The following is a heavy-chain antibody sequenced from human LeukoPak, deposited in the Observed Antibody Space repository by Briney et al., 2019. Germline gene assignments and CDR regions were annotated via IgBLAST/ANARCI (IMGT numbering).Heavy chain of an antibody. V-gene: IGHV3-49*03. Sequence: GSLRLSCTASGFPFGEYAMSRFRQAPGKGLEGVGFIRRKAYGGTTEYAASVKGRFTISRDDSKSIAYLQMNSLKTEDTAVYYCTRGGIAAAGTGGPVDYWGQGTLVTVSS. CDR3: TRGGIAAAGTGGPVDY. J-gene: IGHJ4*02. CDR1: GFPFGEYA. CDR2: IRRKAYGGTT. D-gene: IGHD6-13*01.